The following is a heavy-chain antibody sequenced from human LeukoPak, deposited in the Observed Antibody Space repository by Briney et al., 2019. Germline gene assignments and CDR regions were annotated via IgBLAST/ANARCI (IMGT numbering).Heavy chain of an antibody. CDR1: GGSMKSDYDY. V-gene: IGHV4-39*01. CDR2: IYYSGST. Sequence: PSETPSLTCTVSGGSMKSDYDYWGWIRQPPGKGLEWIGSIYYSGSTYYNPSLKSRVTISVDTSKNQFSLKLSSVTAADTAVYYCARWRSGWYWGQGTLVTVSS. CDR3: ARWRSGWY. D-gene: IGHD6-19*01. J-gene: IGHJ4*02.